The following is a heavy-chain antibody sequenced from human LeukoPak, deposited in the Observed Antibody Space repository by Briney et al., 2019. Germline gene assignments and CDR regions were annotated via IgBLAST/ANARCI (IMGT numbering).Heavy chain of an antibody. CDR3: ARDYYDSSHFDY. Sequence: GGSLRLSCAASGFTFSSYEMNWVRQAPGKGLEWVSYISSSGSNIYYADSVKGRFTISRDNAKNSLYLQMNSLRAEDTAVYYCARDYYDSSHFDYWGQGTLVTVSS. CDR1: GFTFSSYE. CDR2: ISSSGSNI. D-gene: IGHD3-22*01. V-gene: IGHV3-48*03. J-gene: IGHJ4*02.